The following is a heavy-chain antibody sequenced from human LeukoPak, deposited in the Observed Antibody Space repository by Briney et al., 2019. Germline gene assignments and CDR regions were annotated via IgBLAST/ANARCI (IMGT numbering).Heavy chain of an antibody. V-gene: IGHV4-39*07. Sequence: PSETLSLTCTVSSGSISTSNYYWGWVRQPPGKALEWIGNIFYSGSTYYSPSLKSRVTISLDTSRNQFSLKLNSVTAADTAVYYCARRLGHYYGSGSYLNYWGQGTLVTVSS. CDR3: ARRLGHYYGSGSYLNY. CDR2: IFYSGST. D-gene: IGHD3-10*01. CDR1: SGSISTSNYY. J-gene: IGHJ4*02.